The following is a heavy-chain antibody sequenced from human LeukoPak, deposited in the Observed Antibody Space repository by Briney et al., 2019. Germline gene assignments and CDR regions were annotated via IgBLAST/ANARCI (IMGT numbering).Heavy chain of an antibody. V-gene: IGHV3-21*01. CDR1: GLTFSNYN. CDR3: ARALWSGPVYYGMDV. J-gene: IGHJ6*02. CDR2: ISSTSSYI. D-gene: IGHD3-10*01. Sequence: GGSLRLSCAASGLTFSNYNFYWVRQAPGKGLEWVSSISSTSSYIYYADSMKGRFTISRDNAKNSLYLQMNSLRAEDTAGYYCARALWSGPVYYGMDVRGQGTTVTVSS.